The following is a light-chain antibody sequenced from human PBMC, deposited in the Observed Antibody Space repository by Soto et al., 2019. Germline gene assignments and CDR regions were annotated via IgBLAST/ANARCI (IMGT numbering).Light chain of an antibody. Sequence: EIVMTQSPATLSVSPGGRATLSCRASQSISDTLAWYQQRPGQAPRLLIYGASSRATGIPDRFSGSGSGTDFTLTISRLEPEDFAVYYCHQYGSAPWTFGQGTKVDI. CDR3: HQYGSAPWT. CDR1: QSISDT. CDR2: GAS. V-gene: IGKV3-20*01. J-gene: IGKJ1*01.